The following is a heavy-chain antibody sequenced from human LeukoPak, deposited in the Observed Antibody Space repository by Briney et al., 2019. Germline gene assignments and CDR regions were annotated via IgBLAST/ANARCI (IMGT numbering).Heavy chain of an antibody. CDR1: GGSITTYS. V-gene: IGHV4-34*01. CDR3: ARLRKRYSTPYDAFDI. Sequence: SETLSLTCTVSGGSITTYSWSWIRQPPGKGLEWIGEINHSGSTNYNPSLKSRVTISVDTSKNQFSLKLSSVTAADTAVYYCARLRKRYSTPYDAFDIWGQGTMVTVSS. D-gene: IGHD2-15*01. CDR2: INHSGST. J-gene: IGHJ3*02.